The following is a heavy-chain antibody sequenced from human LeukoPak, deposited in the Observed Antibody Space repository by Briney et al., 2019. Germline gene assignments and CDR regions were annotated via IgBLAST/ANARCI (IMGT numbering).Heavy chain of an antibody. V-gene: IGHV1-2*02. CDR3: ATVVYYDSSGSPNTYFDY. J-gene: IGHJ4*02. CDR1: GYTFTSYY. Sequence: ASVKVSCKASGYTFTSYYMHWVRQAPGQGLEWMGWINPNSGGTNYAQKFQGRVTMTRDTSISTAYMELSRLRSEDTAVYYCATVVYYDSSGSPNTYFDYWGQGTLVTVSS. CDR2: INPNSGGT. D-gene: IGHD3-22*01.